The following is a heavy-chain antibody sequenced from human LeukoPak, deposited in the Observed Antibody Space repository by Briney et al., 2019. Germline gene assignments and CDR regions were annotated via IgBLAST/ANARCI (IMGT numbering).Heavy chain of an antibody. D-gene: IGHD5-24*01. CDR1: GGSISSYY. J-gene: IGHJ6*02. CDR2: IYYSGST. CDR3: ARLHGLIPSSYYGMDV. V-gene: IGHV4-59*08. Sequence: PSETLSLTCTVPGGSISSYYWSWIRQPPAKGLEWIGYIYYSGSTNYNPSLKSRVTISVDTSKNQFSLKLSSVTAADTAVYYCARLHGLIPSSYYGMDVWGQGTTVTVSS.